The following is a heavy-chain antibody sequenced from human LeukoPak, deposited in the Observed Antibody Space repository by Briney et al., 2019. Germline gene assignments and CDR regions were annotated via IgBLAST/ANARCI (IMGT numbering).Heavy chain of an antibody. Sequence: KPSETLSLTCTVSGGSISSYYWSWIRQPPGKGLEWIGYIYYSGSTNYNPSLKSRVTISVDTSKNQFSLKLSSVTAADTAVYYCATYTDYYDSSGYYQCWGQGTLVTVSS. CDR1: GGSISSYY. V-gene: IGHV4-59*01. D-gene: IGHD3-22*01. J-gene: IGHJ4*02. CDR2: IYYSGST. CDR3: ATYTDYYDSSGYYQC.